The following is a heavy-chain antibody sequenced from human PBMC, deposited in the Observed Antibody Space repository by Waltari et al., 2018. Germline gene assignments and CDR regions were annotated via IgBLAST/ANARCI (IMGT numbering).Heavy chain of an antibody. J-gene: IGHJ6*03. V-gene: IGHV1-69*04. D-gene: IGHD5-12*01. CDR1: GGTFSSYA. CDR3: ARVEYSGYDSPYYYYYMDV. CDR2: IIPILGIA. Sequence: QVQLVQSGAEVKKPGSSVKVSCKASGGTFSSYAISWVRQAPGQGLEWMGGIIPILGIANYAQKFQGRVTITADESTSTAYMELSSLRSEDTAVYYCARVEYSGYDSPYYYYYMDVWGKGTTVTVSS.